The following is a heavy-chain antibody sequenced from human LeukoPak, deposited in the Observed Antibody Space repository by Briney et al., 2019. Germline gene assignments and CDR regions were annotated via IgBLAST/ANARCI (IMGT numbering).Heavy chain of an antibody. D-gene: IGHD4-17*01. J-gene: IGHJ4*01. CDR2: IYTSGST. V-gene: IGHV4-4*07. CDR3: ARDPFYGGNLYYFDY. CDR1: GGSISSYY. Sequence: PSETLSLTCTVSGGSISSYYWNWIRQPAGKGLEWIGRIYTSGSTSYNPSLKSRVTMSVDTSKNQFSLKLSSVTAADTAVYYCARDPFYGGNLYYFDYWGHGTLVTVSS.